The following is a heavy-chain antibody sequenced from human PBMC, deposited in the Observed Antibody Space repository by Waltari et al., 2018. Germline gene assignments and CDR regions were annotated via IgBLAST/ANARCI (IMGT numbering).Heavy chain of an antibody. Sequence: QVQLQESGPGLVKPSETLSLTCTVSGYSISSGYYWGWIRQPPGKGLEWIGSICHSGSTYYNPGIKSRVTIAVDKAKNEVSLKLSSVTAADAAVYYCARGRAAMVVTHHDAFDIWGQGTMVTGSS. CDR3: ARGRAAMVVTHHDAFDI. CDR2: ICHSGST. J-gene: IGHJ3*02. CDR1: GYSISSGYY. V-gene: IGHV4-38-2*02. D-gene: IGHD2-21*02.